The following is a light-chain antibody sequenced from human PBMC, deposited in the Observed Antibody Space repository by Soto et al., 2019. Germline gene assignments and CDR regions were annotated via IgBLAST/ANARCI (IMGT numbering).Light chain of an antibody. CDR2: SNN. J-gene: IGLJ3*02. CDR1: SSNIGSNT. Sequence: QSVLTQPPSASGTPGQRVTISCSGSSSNIGSNTVNWYQRLPGTAPKILVYSNNKRPSGVPDRFSGSKSGTSASLAISGLQSEDEADYHCSTWDDSLNGPVFGGGTKVTVL. CDR3: STWDDSLNGPV. V-gene: IGLV1-44*01.